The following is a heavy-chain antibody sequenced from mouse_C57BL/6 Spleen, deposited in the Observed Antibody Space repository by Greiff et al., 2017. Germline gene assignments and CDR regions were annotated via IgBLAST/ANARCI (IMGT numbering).Heavy chain of an antibody. CDR3: ASRLRAMDY. Sequence: EVQLQQSGPELVKPGASVKIPCKASGYTFTDYNMDWVKQSHGKSLEWIGDINPNNGGTIYNQKFKGKATLTVDKSSSTAYMELRSLTSEVTAVYYCASRLRAMDYWGQGTSVTVSS. CDR1: GYTFTDYN. D-gene: IGHD1-1*01. J-gene: IGHJ4*01. V-gene: IGHV1-18*01. CDR2: INPNNGGT.